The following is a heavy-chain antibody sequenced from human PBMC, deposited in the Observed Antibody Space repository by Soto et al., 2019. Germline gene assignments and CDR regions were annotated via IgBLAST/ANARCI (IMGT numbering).Heavy chain of an antibody. J-gene: IGHJ4*02. CDR3: ATKWPRRGSWDY. CDR1: GGTFSSYA. V-gene: IGHV1-69*06. Sequence: SVEVSCKASGGTFSSYAISWVRQAPGQGLEWMGGIIPIFGTANYAQKFQGRVTITADKSTSTAYMELSSLRSEDTAVYYCATKWPRRGSWDYWGQGTLVTVSS. D-gene: IGHD5-12*01. CDR2: IIPIFGTA.